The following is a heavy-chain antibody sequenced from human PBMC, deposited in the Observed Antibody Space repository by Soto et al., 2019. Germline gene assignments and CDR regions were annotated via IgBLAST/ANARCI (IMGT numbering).Heavy chain of an antibody. V-gene: IGHV3-23*01. J-gene: IGHJ6*02. CDR3: AKDLGGYCSSTSCYNGMDV. D-gene: IGHD2-2*02. Sequence: GGSLRISCAASGFTFSSYAMSGVRQAPGKGLEWVSAISGSGGSTYYADSVKGRFTISRDNSKNTLYLQMNSLRAEDTAVYYCAKDLGGYCSSTSCYNGMDVWGQGTTVTVSS. CDR1: GFTFSSYA. CDR2: ISGSGGST.